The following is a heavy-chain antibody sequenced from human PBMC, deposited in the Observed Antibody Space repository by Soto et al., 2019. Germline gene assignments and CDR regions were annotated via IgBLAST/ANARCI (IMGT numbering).Heavy chain of an antibody. V-gene: IGHV3-30-3*01. CDR3: ARDYCYSSGLFDY. Sequence: GGPLRLSCAASVFTFSSYAMHWVRQAPGKGLEWVAVISYDGSNKYYADSVKGRFTISRDNSKNTLYLQMNSLRAEDTAVYYCARDYCYSSGLFDYWGQGPLVTVSS. D-gene: IGHD3-22*01. CDR2: ISYDGSNK. CDR1: VFTFSSYA. J-gene: IGHJ4*02.